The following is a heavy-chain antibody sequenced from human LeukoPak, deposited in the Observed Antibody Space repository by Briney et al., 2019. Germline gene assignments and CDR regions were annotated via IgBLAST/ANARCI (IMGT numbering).Heavy chain of an antibody. Sequence: GGSLRLSCAASGFTFSNYWMHWVRQAPGKGQGWVSRINSDGSGRNYADSVKGRFSISRDNAKNTLYLQMNSLRAEDTAVYYCASASSHRIAAGGDYWGQGTLVTVSS. CDR1: GFTFSNYW. D-gene: IGHD6-13*01. CDR2: INSDGSGR. V-gene: IGHV3-74*01. J-gene: IGHJ4*02. CDR3: ASASSHRIAAGGDY.